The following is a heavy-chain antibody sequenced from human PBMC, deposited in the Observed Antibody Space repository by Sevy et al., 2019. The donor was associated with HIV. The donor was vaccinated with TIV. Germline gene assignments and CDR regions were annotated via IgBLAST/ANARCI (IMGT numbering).Heavy chain of an antibody. J-gene: IGHJ4*02. Sequence: GGSLRLSCAASGFTFDDYAMHWVRQAPGKGLEWVSGISWNSGSIGYVDSVKGRFTISRDNAKNSLYLQMNNLRAEDMALYYCAKDRTAWSSAAAGFDYWGQGTLVTVSS. D-gene: IGHD6-13*01. CDR2: ISWNSGSI. CDR3: AKDRTAWSSAAAGFDY. V-gene: IGHV3-9*03. CDR1: GFTFDDYA.